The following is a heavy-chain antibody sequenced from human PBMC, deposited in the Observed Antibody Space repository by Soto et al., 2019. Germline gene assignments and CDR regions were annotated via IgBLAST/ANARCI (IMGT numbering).Heavy chain of an antibody. Sequence: EVQLVESGGVLVQPGGSLRLSCAASGFTFSSYEMNWVRQAPGKGLEWVSYISSSGSTIYYADSVKGRFTISRDNDKNSLYLQMNILRAEDTAVYYCAMFKYSSGWYFDYWGQGTLVTVSS. CDR3: AMFKYSSGWYFDY. J-gene: IGHJ4*02. CDR1: GFTFSSYE. V-gene: IGHV3-48*03. D-gene: IGHD6-19*01. CDR2: ISSSGSTI.